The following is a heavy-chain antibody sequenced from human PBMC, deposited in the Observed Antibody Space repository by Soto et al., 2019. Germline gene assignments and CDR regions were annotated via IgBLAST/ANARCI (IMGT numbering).Heavy chain of an antibody. Sequence: ASVKVSCKASGYTFTSYGISWVRQAPGQGLEWMGWISAYNDNTNYAQKLQGRVTMTTDTSTSTAYMELRSLRSDDTAVYYCARAGKITIFGVVIIDFDYWGQGTLVTVSS. CDR3: ARAGKITIFGVVIIDFDY. D-gene: IGHD3-3*01. CDR1: GYTFTSYG. J-gene: IGHJ4*02. CDR2: ISAYNDNT. V-gene: IGHV1-18*01.